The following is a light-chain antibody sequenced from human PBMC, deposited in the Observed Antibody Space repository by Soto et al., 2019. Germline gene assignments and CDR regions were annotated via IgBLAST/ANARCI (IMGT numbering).Light chain of an antibody. CDR1: NTDLGGYDS. CDR2: EVS. J-gene: IGLJ2*01. Sequence: QSVLTQPASVSGSPGHSITIPCTGINTDLGGYDSVSWYQQHPGNAPQLILYEVSNRPSGVSNRFSGSKSGNTASLTISGLQPEDEADYYCSSYQSGSTLFGGGTKLTVL. CDR3: SSYQSGSTL. V-gene: IGLV2-14*01.